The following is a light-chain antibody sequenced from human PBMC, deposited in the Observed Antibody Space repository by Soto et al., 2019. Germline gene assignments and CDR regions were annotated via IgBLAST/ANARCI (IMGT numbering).Light chain of an antibody. V-gene: IGLV2-14*01. CDR1: SSDVGGYNY. CDR3: SSYTSSSTLV. J-gene: IGLJ1*01. Sequence: QSALTQPASVSGSPGQSITISCTGTSSDVGGYNYVSWYQQHPGKAPKLMIYDVSNRPSGVSNRFSGSKSGNTASLTISGLQAEDEDDYYCSSYTSSSTLVFGTGNKITVL. CDR2: DVS.